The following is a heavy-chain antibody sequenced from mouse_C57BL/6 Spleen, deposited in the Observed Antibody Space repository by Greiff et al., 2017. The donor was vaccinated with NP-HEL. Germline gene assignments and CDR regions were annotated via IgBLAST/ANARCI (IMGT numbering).Heavy chain of an antibody. CDR2: IYPGNSDT. D-gene: IGHD2-3*01. CDR3: TRRGGSYDYLDY. V-gene: IGHV1-5*01. Sequence: VQLKESGTVLARPGASVKMSCKTSGYTFTSYWMHWVKQRPGQGLEWIGAIYPGNSDTSYNQKFKGKAKLTAGTSASTAYRELSSLTNEDSAVYYCTRRGGSYDYLDYWGQGTTLTVSS. J-gene: IGHJ2*01. CDR1: GYTFTSYW.